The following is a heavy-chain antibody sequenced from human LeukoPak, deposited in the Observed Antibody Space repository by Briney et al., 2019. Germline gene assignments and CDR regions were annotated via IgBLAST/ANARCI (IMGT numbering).Heavy chain of an antibody. CDR2: INHSGST. V-gene: IGHV4-34*01. Sequence: KPSETLSLXCAVYGGSFSGYYWSWIRLPPGKGLEWIGEINHSGSTNYNPSLKSRVTISVDTSKNQFPLKLSSVTAADTAVYYCARRGRITIFGVVTTNDYWGQGTLVTVSS. J-gene: IGHJ4*02. CDR3: ARRGRITIFGVVTTNDY. D-gene: IGHD3-3*01. CDR1: GGSFSGYY.